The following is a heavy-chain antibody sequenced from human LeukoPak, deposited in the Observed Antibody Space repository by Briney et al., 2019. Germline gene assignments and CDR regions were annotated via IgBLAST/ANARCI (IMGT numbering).Heavy chain of an antibody. CDR1: GFSLSTSGVG. Sequence: SGPTLVNPTQTLTLTCTFSGFSLSTSGVGVGWIRQPPGKALEWLALIYWNDDKRYSPSLKSRLTITKDTSKNQVVLTMTNMDPVDTATYYCAHTDLLVAVWLVSYFDYWGQGTLVTVSS. D-gene: IGHD6-19*01. V-gene: IGHV2-5*01. CDR3: AHTDLLVAVWLVSYFDY. CDR2: IYWNDDK. J-gene: IGHJ4*02.